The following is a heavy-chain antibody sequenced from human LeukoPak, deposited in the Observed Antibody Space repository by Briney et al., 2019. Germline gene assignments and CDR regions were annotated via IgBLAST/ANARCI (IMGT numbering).Heavy chain of an antibody. Sequence: SETLSLTCTVSGGSISSSGYYWGWIRQPPGKGLEWIGSMYYSGSTYYNPSLKSRVTISVDTSKNHFSLKLSSVTAADTALYYCAKHYMGSSYNHGLDCWGQGTLVTVSS. CDR3: AKHYMGSSYNHGLDC. J-gene: IGHJ4*02. CDR1: GGSISSSGYY. D-gene: IGHD3-10*01. V-gene: IGHV4-39*01. CDR2: MYYSGST.